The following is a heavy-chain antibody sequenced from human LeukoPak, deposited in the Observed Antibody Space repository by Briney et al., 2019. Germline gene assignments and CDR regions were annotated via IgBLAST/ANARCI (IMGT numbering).Heavy chain of an antibody. CDR3: ARSTAYDSRAIDY. J-gene: IGHJ4*02. D-gene: IGHD3-22*01. Sequence: SETLSLTCTVSGRSISSYYWSWIRQPPGQGLEWIGYIYYSGSTNYNPSLKSRVTISVDTSKNQFSLKLSSVAAADTAVYYCARSTAYDSRAIDYWGQGTLVTVSS. CDR1: GRSISSYY. V-gene: IGHV4-59*08. CDR2: IYYSGST.